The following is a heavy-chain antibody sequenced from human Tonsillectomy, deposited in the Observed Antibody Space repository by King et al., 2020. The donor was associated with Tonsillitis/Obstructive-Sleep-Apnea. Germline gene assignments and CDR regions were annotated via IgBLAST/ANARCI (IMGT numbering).Heavy chain of an antibody. J-gene: IGHJ6*02. Sequence: VQLVESGGGVVQPGRSLRLSCAASGFTFRNYAMHWVRQAPGKGLEWVAVISYDGSNKYYADSVKGRFTISRDNSKNTLYLQMNSLRAEDTAVYYCAGDIAAAGTHYGMDVWGQGPRSPSP. CDR3: AGDIAAAGTHYGMDV. CDR1: GFTFRNYA. V-gene: IGHV3-30*04. CDR2: ISYDGSNK. D-gene: IGHD6-13*01.